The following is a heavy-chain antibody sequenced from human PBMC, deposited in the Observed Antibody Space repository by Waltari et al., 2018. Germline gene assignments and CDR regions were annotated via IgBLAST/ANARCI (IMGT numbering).Heavy chain of an antibody. D-gene: IGHD3-3*01. V-gene: IGHV4-59*01. CDR1: GDSITNYY. J-gene: IGHJ4*02. CDR3: ARSFDFWSGYPLDY. CDR2: ISHSGST. Sequence: QVQLQESGPGLVKPSETLSRICSVSGDSITNYYWGWVRQPPGNGLEWIGYISHSGSTRYNPSLKSRVTISVDTSKKQFSLRLDSVTAADTAVYYCARSFDFWSGYPLDYWGQGTLVTVSS.